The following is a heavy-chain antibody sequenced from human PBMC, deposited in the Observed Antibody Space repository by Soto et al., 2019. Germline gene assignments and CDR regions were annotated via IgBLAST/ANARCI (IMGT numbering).Heavy chain of an antibody. D-gene: IGHD5-12*01. CDR2: ISWNSGSI. CDR3: AKDGYNYVLGAFDI. Sequence: PGGSLRLSCAASGFTFDDYAMHWVRQAPGKGLEWVSGISWNSGSIGYADSVKGRFTISRDNAKNSLYLQMNSLRAEDTALYYCAKDGYNYVLGAFDIWGQGTMVTASS. J-gene: IGHJ3*02. V-gene: IGHV3-9*01. CDR1: GFTFDDYA.